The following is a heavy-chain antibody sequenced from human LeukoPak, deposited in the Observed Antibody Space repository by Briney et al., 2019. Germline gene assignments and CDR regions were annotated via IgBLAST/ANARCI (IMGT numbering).Heavy chain of an antibody. CDR1: GGSFSGYY. J-gene: IGHJ4*02. D-gene: IGHD6-13*01. CDR2: INHSGST. V-gene: IGHV4-34*01. CDR3: ARDLGSSWSFDY. Sequence: SETLSLTCAVYGGSFSGYYWSWIRQPPGKGLEWIGEINHSGSTNYNPSLKSRVTISVDTSKNQFSLKLSSVTAADTAVYYCARDLGSSWSFDYWGQGTLVIVSS.